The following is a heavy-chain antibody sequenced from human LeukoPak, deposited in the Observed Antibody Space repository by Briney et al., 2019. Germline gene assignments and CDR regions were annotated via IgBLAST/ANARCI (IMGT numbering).Heavy chain of an antibody. D-gene: IGHD7-27*01. V-gene: IGHV4-59*08. CDR3: ARSLTGDFWYGMDV. Sequence: EASETLSLTCTVSGGSISSYYWSWIRQPPGKGLEWIGYIYYSGSTDYNPSLKSRVTISVDTSKNQFSLRLSSVTAADTAVYYCARSLTGDFWYGMDVWGQGTTVTVSS. CDR1: GGSISSYY. J-gene: IGHJ6*02. CDR2: IYYSGST.